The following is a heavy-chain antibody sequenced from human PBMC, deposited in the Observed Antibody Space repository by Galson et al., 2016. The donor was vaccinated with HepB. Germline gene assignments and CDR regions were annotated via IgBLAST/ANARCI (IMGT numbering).Heavy chain of an antibody. V-gene: IGHV4-59*01. CDR3: ARGLPNYDFWSGYYTADYYYYGMDV. Sequence: SETLSLTCTVSGGSISSYYWSWIRQPPGKGLEWIGYIYYSGGTNYNPSLKSRVTISVDTSKNQFSLKLSSVTAADTAVYYCARGLPNYDFWSGYYTADYYYYGMDVWGQGTTVTVSS. CDR2: IYYSGGT. J-gene: IGHJ6*02. D-gene: IGHD3-3*01. CDR1: GGSISSYY.